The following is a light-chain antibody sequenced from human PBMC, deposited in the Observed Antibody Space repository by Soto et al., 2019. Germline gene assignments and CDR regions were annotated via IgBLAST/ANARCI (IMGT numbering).Light chain of an antibody. CDR1: QSVSSNY. CDR2: GAS. Sequence: EIVLTQSPGTLSLSPGERATLSCRASQSVSSNYLAWYRQKPGQAPRLLIYGASSRATVIPDRFSGSGSGTDFTLTISRLEPEDFAMYYCQQYGSSPYTFGQGTKLEIK. V-gene: IGKV3-20*01. J-gene: IGKJ2*01. CDR3: QQYGSSPYT.